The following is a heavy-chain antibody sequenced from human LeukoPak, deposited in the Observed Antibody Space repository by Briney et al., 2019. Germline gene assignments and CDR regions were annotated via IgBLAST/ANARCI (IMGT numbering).Heavy chain of an antibody. CDR2: INPNSGGT. CDR1: GYTFTGYY. Sequence: ASVKVSCKASGYTFTGYYMHWVRQAPGQGLEWMGWINPNSGGTNYAQKFQGRVTMTRDTSTSTAYMELSRLRSDDTAVYYCARETVYCTNGVCSENWFDPWGQGTLVTVSS. CDR3: ARETVYCTNGVCSENWFDP. V-gene: IGHV1-2*02. J-gene: IGHJ5*02. D-gene: IGHD2-8*01.